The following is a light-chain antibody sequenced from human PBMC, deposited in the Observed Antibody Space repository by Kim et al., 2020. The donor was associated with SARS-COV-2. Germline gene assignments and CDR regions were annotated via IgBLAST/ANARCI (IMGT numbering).Light chain of an antibody. J-gene: IGKJ1*01. Sequence: PGGKAPLPCQATRAVDKYLGWYQQKTGQTPRLLNYDVSNRATGIPARFSGSGYGTDFTLTITSLEPEDFAVYYCQHRSSWPPSWTFGQGTKVDIK. CDR3: QHRSSWPPSWT. V-gene: IGKV3-11*01. CDR2: DVS. CDR1: RAVDKY.